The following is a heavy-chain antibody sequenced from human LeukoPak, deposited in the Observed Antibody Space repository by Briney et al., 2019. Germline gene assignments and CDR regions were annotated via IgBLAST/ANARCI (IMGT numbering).Heavy chain of an antibody. J-gene: IGHJ6*03. CDR2: IYYSGTT. V-gene: IGHV4-39*07. Sequence: PSETLSLTCTVSGGSSSNYYWGWIRQPPGKGLEWIGTIYYSGTTYYNPSLKSRVTISVDTSKNQFSLKLSSMTAADTAVYYCAKNGIVATTTGYYYYYMDVWGKGTTVTISS. CDR3: AKNGIVATTTGYYYYYMDV. D-gene: IGHD5-12*01. CDR1: GGSSSNYY.